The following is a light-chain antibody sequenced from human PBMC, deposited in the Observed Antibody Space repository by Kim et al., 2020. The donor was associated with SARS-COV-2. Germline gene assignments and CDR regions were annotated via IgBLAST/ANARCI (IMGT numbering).Light chain of an antibody. J-gene: IGKJ2*01. CDR1: QGISSF. V-gene: IGKV1-9*01. CDR2: AAS. Sequence: DIQLTQSPSFLSASLGDRVTTTCRASQGISSFLAWFQQKPGKAPEHLIYAASTLQSGVPSRFSGSGSGTEYSLTITGLQPEDFATYFCQQFQSYPYTFGQGTKLEI. CDR3: QQFQSYPYT.